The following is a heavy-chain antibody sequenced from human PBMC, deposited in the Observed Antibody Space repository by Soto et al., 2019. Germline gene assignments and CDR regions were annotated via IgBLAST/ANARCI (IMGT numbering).Heavy chain of an antibody. D-gene: IGHD3-22*01. Sequence: PSETLSLTCTVSGGSISSGDYYWSWIRQPPGKGLGWIGYIYYSGSTYYNPSLKSRVTISVDTSKNQFSLKLSSVTAADTAVYYCARGGNYYDSSGYYYSWFDPWGQGTLVTVSS. CDR1: GGSISSGDYY. J-gene: IGHJ5*02. CDR2: IYYSGST. CDR3: ARGGNYYDSSGYYYSWFDP. V-gene: IGHV4-30-4*01.